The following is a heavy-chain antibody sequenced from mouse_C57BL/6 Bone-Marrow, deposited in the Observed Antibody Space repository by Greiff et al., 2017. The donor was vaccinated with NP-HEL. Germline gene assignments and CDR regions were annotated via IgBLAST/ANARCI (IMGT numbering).Heavy chain of an antibody. J-gene: IGHJ3*01. D-gene: IGHD1-1*01. V-gene: IGHV1-72*01. CDR3: AVYYGSSGGFAY. CDR2: IVPNSGGT. CDR1: GYTFTSYW. Sequence: VQLQQPGAELVKPGASVKLSCKASGYTFTSYWMHWVKQRPGRGLEWSGRIVPNSGGTKYNEKFKSKATLTVDKPSSTAYMQLSSLTSEDSAVYDCAVYYGSSGGFAYWGQGALVTVSA.